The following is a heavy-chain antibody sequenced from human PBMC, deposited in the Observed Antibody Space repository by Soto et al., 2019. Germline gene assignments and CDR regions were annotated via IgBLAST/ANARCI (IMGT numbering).Heavy chain of an antibody. CDR2: ISGSGGST. CDR1: GFTFSSYA. Sequence: EVQLLESGGGLVQPGGSLRLSCAASGFTFSSYAMSWVRQAPGKGLEWVSAISGSGGSTYYADSVKGRFTISRDNSKNTLYLQMNSLRAADTAVYYCAKDRIAAAGPLIAEYFQHWGQGTLVTVSS. D-gene: IGHD6-13*01. J-gene: IGHJ1*01. V-gene: IGHV3-23*01. CDR3: AKDRIAAAGPLIAEYFQH.